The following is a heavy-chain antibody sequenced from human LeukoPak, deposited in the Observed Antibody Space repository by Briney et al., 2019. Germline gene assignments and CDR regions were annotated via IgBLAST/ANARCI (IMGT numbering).Heavy chain of an antibody. V-gene: IGHV1-69*13. CDR1: GGTFSSYA. J-gene: IGHJ4*02. Sequence: ASVKVSCKASGGTFSSYAISWVRQAPGQGLEWMGGIIPIFGTANYAQKFQGRVTITADESTSTAYMELSSLRSEDTAVYYCARGHPDDYGDYGPHIDYWGQGTLVTVSS. CDR2: IIPIFGTA. D-gene: IGHD4-17*01. CDR3: ARGHPDDYGDYGPHIDY.